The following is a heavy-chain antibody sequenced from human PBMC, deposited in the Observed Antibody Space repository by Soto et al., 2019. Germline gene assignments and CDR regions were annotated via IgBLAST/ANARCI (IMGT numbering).Heavy chain of an antibody. V-gene: IGHV1-18*01. D-gene: IGHD2-2*01. CDR3: ARDEVPAANWLDR. J-gene: IGHJ5*02. CDR2: ISGYNGNT. Sequence: ASVKVSCKASGGTFNNYGITWVRQAPGQGLEWMGWISGYNGNTKYADKLQGRVTMTTDTSTTTAYMELRSLRSDDTAVYYCARDEVPAANWLDRWGQGTLVTVSS. CDR1: GGTFNNYG.